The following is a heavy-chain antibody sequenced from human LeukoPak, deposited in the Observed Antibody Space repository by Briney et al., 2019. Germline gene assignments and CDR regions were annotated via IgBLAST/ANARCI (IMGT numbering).Heavy chain of an antibody. CDR2: VDSKSGGT. J-gene: IGHJ4*02. Sequence: ASVKVSCKASGYTFTGYYMHWVRQAPGQGLEWLGRVDSKSGGTNYAQKFQGRVTMTRDTSISTVYMQLISLRSDDTAVYYCAREINYDDYGTIAYWGKGTLSPSPQ. D-gene: IGHD4-17*01. CDR1: GYTFTGYY. V-gene: IGHV1-2*02. CDR3: AREINYDDYGTIAY.